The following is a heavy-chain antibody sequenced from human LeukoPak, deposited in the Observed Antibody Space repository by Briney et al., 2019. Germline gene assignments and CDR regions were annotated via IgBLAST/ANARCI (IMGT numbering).Heavy chain of an antibody. CDR3: AREASGYYHVFDS. J-gene: IGHJ4*02. Sequence: PGGSLRLSCAASGFSLSTYFISWIRQAPGTGLEWVSYITNSGRSTKYADAVKGRFTISRDNTKQSVYLEMTDLRAEDTAVYYCAREASGYYHVFDSWGQGTLVTVSS. V-gene: IGHV3-11*04. CDR2: ITNSGRST. D-gene: IGHD3-3*01. CDR1: GFSLSTYF.